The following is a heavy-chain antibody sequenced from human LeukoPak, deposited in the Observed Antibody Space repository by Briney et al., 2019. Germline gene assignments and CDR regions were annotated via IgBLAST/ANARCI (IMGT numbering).Heavy chain of an antibody. CDR2: INWNGEST. D-gene: IGHD6-13*01. Sequence: PGGSLRLSCAASGFTFDDYSMSWVRQAPGKGLEWVSGINWNGESTGYVDSVKGRFTISRDDAKNSLYLQMNSLRAADTAFYYCARATAAGFDYWGQGTLVTVSS. V-gene: IGHV3-20*04. CDR3: ARATAAGFDY. CDR1: GFTFDDYS. J-gene: IGHJ4*02.